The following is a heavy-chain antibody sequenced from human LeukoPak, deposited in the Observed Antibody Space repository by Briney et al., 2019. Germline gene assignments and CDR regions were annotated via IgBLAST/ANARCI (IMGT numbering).Heavy chain of an antibody. CDR3: AKDREDSGYFHYFDY. CDR2: ISYDGSNK. CDR1: GFTFSSYG. D-gene: IGHD3-22*01. V-gene: IGHV3-30*18. Sequence: GGSLRLSCAASGFTFSSYGVHWVRQAPGKGLEWVAVISYDGSNKYYADSVKGRFTISRDNSKNTLYLQMNSLRAEDTAVYYCAKDREDSGYFHYFDYWGQGTLVTVSS. J-gene: IGHJ4*02.